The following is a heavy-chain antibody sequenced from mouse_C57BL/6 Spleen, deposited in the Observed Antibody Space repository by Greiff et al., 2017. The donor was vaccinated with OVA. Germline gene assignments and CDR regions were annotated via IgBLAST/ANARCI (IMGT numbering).Heavy chain of an antibody. J-gene: IGHJ2*01. CDR2: IYPGSGST. CDR1: GYTFTSYW. CDR3: ARRRADYDYDLDY. D-gene: IGHD2-4*01. Sequence: QVQLQQPGAELVKPGASVKMSCKASGYTFTSYWITWVKQRPGQGLEWIGDIYPGSGSTNYNEKFKSKATLTVDTSSSTANMQLSSLTSEDSAVYYGARRRADYDYDLDYWGQGTTLSVAS. V-gene: IGHV1-55*01.